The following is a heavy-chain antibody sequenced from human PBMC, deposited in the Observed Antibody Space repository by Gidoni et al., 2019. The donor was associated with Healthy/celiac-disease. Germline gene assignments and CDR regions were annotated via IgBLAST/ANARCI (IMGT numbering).Heavy chain of an antibody. V-gene: IGHV1-69*06. J-gene: IGHJ6*04. CDR2: IIPIFGTA. CDR3: AIPLLGWVRDYYYGMDV. CDR1: GGTFSSYA. Sequence: QVQLVQSGAEVKKPGSSVKVSCKASGGTFSSYAISWVRQAPGQGLEWMGGIIPIFGTANYAQKCQGRVTITADKSTSTAYMELSSLRSEDTAVYYCAIPLLGWVRDYYYGMDVWGKGTTVTVSS. D-gene: IGHD6-19*01.